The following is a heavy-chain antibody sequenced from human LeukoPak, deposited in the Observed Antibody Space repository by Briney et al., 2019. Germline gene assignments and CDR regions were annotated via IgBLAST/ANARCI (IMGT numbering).Heavy chain of an antibody. CDR1: GFTFRRYA. D-gene: IGHD3-9*01. CDR3: AKAASLTGYYFDN. J-gene: IGHJ4*02. Sequence: GGSLRLSCSASGFTFRRYAMSWVRQAPGKGLEWVSAVTGSGGSSYYADSVNGRFTMSRDNYKNTVDLQMNSLRVEDTAVYYCAKAASLTGYYFDNWGQGTLVIVSS. V-gene: IGHV3-23*01. CDR2: VTGSGGSS.